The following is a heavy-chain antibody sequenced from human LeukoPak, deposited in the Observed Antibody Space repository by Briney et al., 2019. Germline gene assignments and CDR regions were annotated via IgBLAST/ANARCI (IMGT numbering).Heavy chain of an antibody. D-gene: IGHD3-3*01. J-gene: IGHJ4*02. CDR3: ARDLTIVGGVTDPRIRGH. CDR2: INCNSGGT. Sequence: GASVKVSCKASGYTFTGHFMHWVRQAPGQGLEWMGWINCNSGGTKYPQKFQGRVSMTRDTSINTAYLELSSLRSDDTAVYYCARDLTIVGGVTDPRIRGHWGQGTLVTVSS. V-gene: IGHV1-2*02. CDR1: GYTFTGHF.